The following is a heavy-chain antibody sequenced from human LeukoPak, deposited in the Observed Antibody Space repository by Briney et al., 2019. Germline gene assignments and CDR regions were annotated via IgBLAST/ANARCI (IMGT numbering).Heavy chain of an antibody. CDR2: IYYSGST. D-gene: IGHD2-15*01. CDR3: AREGCSGGSCFFDY. CDR1: GGSISSGSYY. Sequence: SQTLSLTCTVSGGSISSGSYYWSWIRQPPGKGLEWIGYIYYSGSTNYNPSLKSRVTISVDTSKNQFSLKLSSVTAADTAVYYCAREGCSGGSCFFDYWGQGTLVTVSS. J-gene: IGHJ4*02. V-gene: IGHV4-61*01.